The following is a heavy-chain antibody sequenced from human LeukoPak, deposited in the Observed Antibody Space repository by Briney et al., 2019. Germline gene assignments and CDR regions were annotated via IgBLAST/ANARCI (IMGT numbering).Heavy chain of an antibody. V-gene: IGHV1-18*01. CDR3: ARTYSRYSSSWYEADD. CDR1: GYTFTGYG. CDR2: ISAYNGNT. J-gene: IGHJ4*02. Sequence: GASVKVSCKASGYTFTGYGISWVRQAPGQGLEWMGWISAYNGNTNYAQKLQGRVTMTTDTSTSTAYMELRSLRSDDTAVYYCARTYSRYSSSWYEADDWGQGTLVTVSS. D-gene: IGHD6-13*01.